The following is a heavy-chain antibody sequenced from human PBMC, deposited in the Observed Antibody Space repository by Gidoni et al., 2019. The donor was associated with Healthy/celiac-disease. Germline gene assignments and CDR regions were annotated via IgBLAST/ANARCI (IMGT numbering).Heavy chain of an antibody. V-gene: IGHV3-15*01. D-gene: IGHD3-22*01. CDR2: IKSKTDGGTT. CDR3: TTTGYYYDSSGYYYADH. Sequence: EVQLVESGGGLVKPGGSLRLSCAASGFTFSNAWMSWVRQAPGKGLEWVGRIKSKTDGGTTDYAAHVKGRFTISRDDSKNTLYLQMNSLKTEDTAVYYCTTTGYYYDSSGYYYADHWGQGTLVTVSS. J-gene: IGHJ4*02. CDR1: GFTFSNAW.